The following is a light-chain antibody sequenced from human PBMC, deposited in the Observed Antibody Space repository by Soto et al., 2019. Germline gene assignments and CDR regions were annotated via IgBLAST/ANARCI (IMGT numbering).Light chain of an antibody. CDR3: QQRRAWPRV. CDR1: QSVGTY. CDR2: DAS. J-gene: IGKJ4*01. V-gene: IGKV3-11*01. Sequence: EIVLTQSPATLSLSPGERATLSCRASQSVGTYLVWYQQTPGQAPRLLIYDASKKAIGIPDRFSGSGSGTDFTLTISSLEPGDSAVYYCQQRRAWPRVFGGGTRMG.